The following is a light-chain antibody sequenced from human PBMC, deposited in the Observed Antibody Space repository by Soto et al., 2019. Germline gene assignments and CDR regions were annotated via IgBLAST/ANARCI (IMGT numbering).Light chain of an antibody. CDR2: AES. CDR3: QRYGSAPWK. CDR1: QSVNNNY. V-gene: IGKV3-20*01. Sequence: DILLTQSPGTLSLSPGESATLSCRASQSVNNNYLAWCQHKPGKSPRLLIYAESNRARGIPDRFGGSGSGTDVTLTVSRLKPEDFTVYYCQRYGSAPWKFGPGTKVE. J-gene: IGKJ1*01.